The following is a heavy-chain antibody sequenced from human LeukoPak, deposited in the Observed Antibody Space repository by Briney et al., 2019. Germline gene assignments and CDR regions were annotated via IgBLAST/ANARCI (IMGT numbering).Heavy chain of an antibody. D-gene: IGHD2-15*01. V-gene: IGHV4-30-4*01. CDR3: ARASVVAAGGPWFDP. Sequence: SETLSLTCTVSGGSISSGDYCWSWIRQPPGKGLEWIGSIYYSGSTYYNPSLKSRVTISVDTSKNQFSLKLSSVTAADTAVYYCARASVVAAGGPWFDPWGQGTLVTVSS. J-gene: IGHJ5*02. CDR1: GGSISSGDYC. CDR2: IYYSGST.